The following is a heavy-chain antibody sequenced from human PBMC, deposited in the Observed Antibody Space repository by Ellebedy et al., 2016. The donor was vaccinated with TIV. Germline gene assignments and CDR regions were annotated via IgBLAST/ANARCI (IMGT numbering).Heavy chain of an antibody. J-gene: IGHJ6*02. V-gene: IGHV4-4*02. Sequence: SETLSLTXAVSGGSISSSNWWSWVRQPPGKGLEWIGEIYHSGSTNYNPSLKSRVTISVDKSKNQFSLKLSSVTAADTAVYYCARDDVVVVTAIRDYYYYYGMDVWGQGTTVTASS. D-gene: IGHD2-21*02. CDR2: IYHSGST. CDR1: GGSISSSNW. CDR3: ARDDVVVVTAIRDYYYYYGMDV.